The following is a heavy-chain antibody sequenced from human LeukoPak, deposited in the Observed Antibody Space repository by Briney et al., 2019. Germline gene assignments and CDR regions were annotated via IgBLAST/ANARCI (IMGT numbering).Heavy chain of an antibody. CDR3: ATKTAFGF. D-gene: IGHD5-18*01. V-gene: IGHV3-23*01. CDR2: ILASGATT. Sequence: GGSLRLSCAASGFIFSTYGMSWVRQAPGKGLEWVSSILASGATTWYADSVKGRFTISRDNSKNTVDPQMNSLRAEDTAVYYCATKTAFGFWGQGTLVTVSS. CDR1: GFIFSTYG. J-gene: IGHJ4*02.